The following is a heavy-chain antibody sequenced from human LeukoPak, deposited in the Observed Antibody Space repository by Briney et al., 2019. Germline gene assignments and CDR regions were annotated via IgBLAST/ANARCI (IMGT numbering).Heavy chain of an antibody. J-gene: IGHJ4*02. CDR2: ISPSRST. Sequence: SETLSLTCTVSGGSINGGNYYWTWLRQPAGKGLEWIGRISPSRSTHHNPSLTSRVTISVDTSKNQFSLKLNFVTAADTAVYYCARVAYQEGVDYWGQGTLVTVSS. V-gene: IGHV4-61*02. D-gene: IGHD2-2*01. CDR3: ARVAYQEGVDY. CDR1: GGSINGGNYY.